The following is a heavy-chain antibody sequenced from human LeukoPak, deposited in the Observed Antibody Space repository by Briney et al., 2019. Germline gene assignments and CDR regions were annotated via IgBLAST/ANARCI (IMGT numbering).Heavy chain of an antibody. CDR3: AKGREMSTTPYDY. CDR1: GFAFSNYG. V-gene: IGHV3-30*18. CDR2: ISCDGSNK. Sequence: PGGSLRLSCAASGFAFSNYGMHWVRQAPGKGLEWVAVISCDGSNKYYADSVRGRFTISRDNSKNTLYLQMDSLKTEDTAMYYCAKGREMSTTPYDYWGQGTLVTVSS. D-gene: IGHD5-24*01. J-gene: IGHJ4*02.